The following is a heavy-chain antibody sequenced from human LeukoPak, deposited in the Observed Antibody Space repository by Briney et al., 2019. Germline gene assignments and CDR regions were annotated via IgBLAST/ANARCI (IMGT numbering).Heavy chain of an antibody. V-gene: IGHV1-2*02. CDR1: GCTFTGYY. CDR3: AKVLYGDYGFDY. J-gene: IGHJ4*02. D-gene: IGHD4-17*01. CDR2: INPNSGGT. Sequence: GASVKVSCKASGCTFTGYYMHWVRQAPGQGLEWMGWINPNSGGTKYAQNFQGRVTMTRDTSISTAYMELKSLRSDDTAVYYCAKVLYGDYGFDYWGQGTLVTVSS.